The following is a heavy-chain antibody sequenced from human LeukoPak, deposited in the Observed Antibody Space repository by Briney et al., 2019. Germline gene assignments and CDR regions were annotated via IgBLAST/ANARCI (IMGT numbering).Heavy chain of an antibody. V-gene: IGHV3-23*01. CDR3: AKHSSSWYWIYDY. Sequence: GGSLRLSCAVSGFTLSSYSMSWVRQAPGKGLEWVSAISGSGANTYYADSVTGRFTISRDNSKNTLYLQLNSLRAEDTAIYHCAKHSSSWYWIYDYWGQGTLVTVSS. D-gene: IGHD6-13*01. CDR1: GFTLSSYS. CDR2: ISGSGANT. J-gene: IGHJ4*02.